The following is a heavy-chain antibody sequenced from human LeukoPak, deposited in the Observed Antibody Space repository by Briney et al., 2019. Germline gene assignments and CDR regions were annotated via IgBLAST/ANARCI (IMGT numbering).Heavy chain of an antibody. CDR2: IKQDGSEK. CDR3: ARDGGYYYDSSGYSDY. Sequence: PGGSLRLSCAASGFTFSTYWMSWVRQAPGKGLEWVANIKQDGSEKYYVDSVKGRFTISRDNAESSLYLQMSSLRAEDTAVYYCARDGGYYYDSSGYSDYWGQGTLVTVSS. V-gene: IGHV3-7*01. J-gene: IGHJ4*02. CDR1: GFTFSTYW. D-gene: IGHD3-22*01.